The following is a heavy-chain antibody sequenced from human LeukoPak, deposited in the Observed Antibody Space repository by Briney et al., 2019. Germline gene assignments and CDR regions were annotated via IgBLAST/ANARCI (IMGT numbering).Heavy chain of an antibody. CDR3: VREDAHTYYFDF. D-gene: IGHD2-2*01. CDR2: IKSTGDTT. J-gene: IGHJ4*02. Sequence: GASVQVSCKTSGYTFTSYHMHWVRQAPGQGLEWLAIIKSTGDTTVYAQKFQGRVTVTRDTSTSTVYMDLSSLSSEDTAVYYCVREDAHTYYFDFWGPGTLVTVSS. CDR1: GYTFTSYH. V-gene: IGHV1-46*01.